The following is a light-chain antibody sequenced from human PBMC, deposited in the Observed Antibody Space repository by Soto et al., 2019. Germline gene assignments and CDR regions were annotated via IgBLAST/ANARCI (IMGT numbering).Light chain of an antibody. CDR1: SSDVGGYNY. V-gene: IGLV2-14*01. Sequence: QSALTQPASVSGSPGQSITISCTGTSSDVGGYNYVSWYQQYPGKAPKLMIYDVSKRPSGVSNRFSGSKSGNTASLTSSGLQAEDEADYYCSSYTSSSTSVVVGGGTKLTVL. J-gene: IGLJ2*01. CDR2: DVS. CDR3: SSYTSSSTSVV.